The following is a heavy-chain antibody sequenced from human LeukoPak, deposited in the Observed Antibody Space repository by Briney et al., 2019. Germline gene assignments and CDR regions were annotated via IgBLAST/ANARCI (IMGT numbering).Heavy chain of an antibody. J-gene: IGHJ4*02. CDR3: AKDSGDDFWSGYSLTPDN. V-gene: IGHV3-23*01. CDR2: ISGTGVST. D-gene: IGHD3-3*01. Sequence: GGSLRLSCAASGFTFSSYAMTWVRQAPGKGLEWVSSISGTGVSTYFSDSVEGRFTISRDNSKNTLYLQMSSLRAEDTATYFCAKDSGDDFWSGYSLTPDNRGQGTVVIVSS. CDR1: GFTFSSYA.